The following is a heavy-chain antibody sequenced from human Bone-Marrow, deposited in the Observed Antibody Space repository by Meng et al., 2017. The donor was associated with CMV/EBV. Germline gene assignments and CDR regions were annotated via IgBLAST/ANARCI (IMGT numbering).Heavy chain of an antibody. D-gene: IGHD3-3*01. CDR1: GFTFSSYW. V-gene: IGHV3-74*01. CDR3: ARAYAPFGVVITPGY. Sequence: GESLKISCAASGFTFSSYWMHWVRQAPGKGLVWVSRINSDGSSTSYADSVKGRFTISRDNSKNTLYLQMNSLRAEDTAVYYCARAYAPFGVVITPGYWGQGTLVTVSS. J-gene: IGHJ4*02. CDR2: INSDGSST.